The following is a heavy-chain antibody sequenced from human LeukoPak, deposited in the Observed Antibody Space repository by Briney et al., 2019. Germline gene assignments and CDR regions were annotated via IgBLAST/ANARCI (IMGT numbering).Heavy chain of an antibody. Sequence: SETLSLTCTVSGGSISSSSYYWGWIRQPPGKGLEWIGSIYYSGSTYYNPSLKSRVTISVDTSKNQFSLKLSSVTAADTAVYYCARDQRLYGDYGYFDYWGQGTLVTVSS. CDR2: IYYSGST. V-gene: IGHV4-39*02. J-gene: IGHJ4*02. CDR3: ARDQRLYGDYGYFDY. D-gene: IGHD4-17*01. CDR1: GGSISSSSYY.